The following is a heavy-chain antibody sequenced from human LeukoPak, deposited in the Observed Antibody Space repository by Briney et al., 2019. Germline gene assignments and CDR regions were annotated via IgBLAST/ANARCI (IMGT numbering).Heavy chain of an antibody. CDR1: GYTFTNYY. CDR3: ARGRTVTTSGAWFDP. Sequence: ASVKVSCKASGYTFTNYYMHWVRQAPGQGLEWMGIINARGGSTSYAQKFQGRVTMTRDTSTSTVYMELSSLRSEDTAVYYCARGRTVTTSGAWFDPWGQGTLVTVSS. J-gene: IGHJ5*02. CDR2: INARGGST. V-gene: IGHV1-46*01. D-gene: IGHD4-17*01.